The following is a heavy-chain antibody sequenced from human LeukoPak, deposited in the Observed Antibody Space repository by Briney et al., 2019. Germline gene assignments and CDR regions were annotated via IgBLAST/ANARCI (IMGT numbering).Heavy chain of an antibody. CDR1: GYTFTGYY. V-gene: IGHV1-2*04. CDR2: INPNSGGT. D-gene: IGHD6-19*01. J-gene: IGHJ6*02. CDR3: ARGYSSGWSLPDGMDV. Sequence: ASVKVSCKASGYTFTGYYMHWVRQAPGQGLEWMGWINPNSGGTNYAQKFQGWVTMTRDTSISTAYMELSRLRSDDTAVYYCARGYSSGWSLPDGMDVWGQGTTVTVSS.